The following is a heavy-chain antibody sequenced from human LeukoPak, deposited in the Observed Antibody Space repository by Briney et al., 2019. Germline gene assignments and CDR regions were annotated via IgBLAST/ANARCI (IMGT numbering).Heavy chain of an antibody. J-gene: IGHJ4*02. CDR2: INPSGGNT. Sequence: ASVKVSCKASGYTFSNYYMHWVRQAPGQGLEWMGIINPSGGNTIYAQKFQGRVTMTRDTSTSTVYMEVSSLRSGDTAVYYCARGGWVPAAATDYWGQGTLVPVSS. CDR3: ARGGWVPAAATDY. CDR1: GYTFSNYY. D-gene: IGHD6-13*01. V-gene: IGHV1-46*03.